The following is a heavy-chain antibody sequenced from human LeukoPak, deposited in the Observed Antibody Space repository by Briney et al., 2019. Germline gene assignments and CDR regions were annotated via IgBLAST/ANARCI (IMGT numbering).Heavy chain of an antibody. CDR2: IKGDGSST. D-gene: IGHD3-10*01. J-gene: IGHJ4*02. CDR3: ARDLSYSLEY. Sequence: GWSLRLSCAASGFSFNDYWMHWVRQAPGKGLVWVSRIKGDGSSTTYADSVKGRFTISRDNAKNTLYLQMNSLRAEDTAVYYCARDLSYSLEYWGQGTLVTVSS. CDR1: GFSFNDYW. V-gene: IGHV3-74*01.